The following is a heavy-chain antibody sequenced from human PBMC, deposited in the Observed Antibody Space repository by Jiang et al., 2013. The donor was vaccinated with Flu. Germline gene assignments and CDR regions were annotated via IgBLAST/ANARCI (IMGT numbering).Heavy chain of an antibody. CDR3: ARILSGSYGPTPNYYYGMDV. CDR1: GFSLSTSGMC. V-gene: IGHV2-70*11. D-gene: IGHD1-26*01. J-gene: IGHJ6*02. Sequence: KPTQTLTLTCTFSGFSLSTSGMCVSWIRQPPGKALEWLARIDWDDDKYYSTSLKTRLTISKDTSKNQVVLTMTNMDPVDTATYYCARILSGSYGPTPNYYYGMDVVGPRDHGHPSP. CDR2: IDWDDDK.